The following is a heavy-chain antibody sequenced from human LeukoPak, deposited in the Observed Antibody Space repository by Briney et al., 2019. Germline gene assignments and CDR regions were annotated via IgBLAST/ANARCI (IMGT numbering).Heavy chain of an antibody. CDR2: IYSGGRT. CDR1: GFTVDSNY. CDR3: ASPSGLDAFDI. Sequence: GGSLRLSCAASGFTVDSNYMSWVRQAPGKGLEWVSVIYSGGRTYHADSVKGRFTISRDNSKNTVYLQMNSLRAEDTAVYYCASPSGLDAFDIWGQGTMVTVSP. D-gene: IGHD2-15*01. V-gene: IGHV3-66*01. J-gene: IGHJ3*02.